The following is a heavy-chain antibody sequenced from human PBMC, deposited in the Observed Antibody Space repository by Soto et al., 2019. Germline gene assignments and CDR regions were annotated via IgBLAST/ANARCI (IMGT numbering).Heavy chain of an antibody. CDR2: IHPCDSDT. V-gene: IGHV5-51*01. Sequence: PGESLKISCKGSGYSFTSYLIGWVRQMPGKGLEWMGIIHPCDSDTRYSPSFQGQVTISADKSISTAYLQWSSLKASDTAMYYSARYYDFWSGYQYYGMDXWGQGTTVTVS. CDR1: GYSFTSYL. CDR3: ARYYDFWSGYQYYGMDX. D-gene: IGHD3-3*01. J-gene: IGHJ6*02.